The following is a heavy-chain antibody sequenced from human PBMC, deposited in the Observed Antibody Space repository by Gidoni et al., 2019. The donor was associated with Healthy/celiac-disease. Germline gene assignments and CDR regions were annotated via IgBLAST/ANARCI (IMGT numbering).Heavy chain of an antibody. CDR3: TRSSSWENYYYGMDV. D-gene: IGHD6-13*01. V-gene: IGHV3-49*04. CDR2: IRSKAYGGTT. CDR1: GFTFGDYA. Sequence: EVQLVESGGGLVQPGRSLRLSCTASGFTFGDYAMSWVRQAPGKGLEWVGFIRSKAYGGTTEYAASVKGRLTISRDDSKSIAYLQMNSLKTEDTAVYYCTRSSSWENYYYGMDVWGQGTTVTVSS. J-gene: IGHJ6*02.